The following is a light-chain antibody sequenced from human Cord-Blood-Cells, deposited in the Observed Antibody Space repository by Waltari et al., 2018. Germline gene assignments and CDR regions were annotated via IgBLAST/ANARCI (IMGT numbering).Light chain of an antibody. J-gene: IGKJ5*01. CDR2: DAS. CDR3: QQFNSYPLT. CDR1: QGISSA. V-gene: IGKV1-13*02. Sequence: AIQLTQSPSSLSASVGDRVTITCRASQGISSALAWYQQKPEKAPKLLIYDASSLESGVPSRFSGSGSGTDFTLTISSLQPEDFATYYCQQFNSYPLTFGQGTRLEIK.